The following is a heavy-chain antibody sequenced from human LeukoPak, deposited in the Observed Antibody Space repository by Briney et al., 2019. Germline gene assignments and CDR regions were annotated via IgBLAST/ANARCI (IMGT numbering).Heavy chain of an antibody. CDR2: IIPIFGTA. CDR1: GGTFSSYA. D-gene: IGHD6-13*01. CDR3: ARGVAAPYYYYYMDV. Sequence: SVKVSCKASGGTFSSYAISWVRQAPGQGLEWMGGIIPIFGTANYARKFHGRVTITTDESTSTAYMELSSLRSEDTAVYYCARGVAAPYYYYYMDVWGKGTTVTVSS. V-gene: IGHV1-69*05. J-gene: IGHJ6*03.